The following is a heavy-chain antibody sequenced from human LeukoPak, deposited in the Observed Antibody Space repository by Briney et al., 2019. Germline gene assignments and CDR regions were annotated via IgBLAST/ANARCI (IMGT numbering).Heavy chain of an antibody. Sequence: PSETLSLTSTGSGXSTSNNHWSWLPQPPGKGLEWIGYIYCTGSTNYNPSLQSRVTISVDTSKSQFSLKLSSVTAADTAVYYCAKTVFLAGWHFDYWGQGTLVTVSS. J-gene: IGHJ4*02. CDR3: AKTVFLAGWHFDY. CDR1: GXSTSNNH. D-gene: IGHD3-9*01. V-gene: IGHV4-59*08. CDR2: IYCTGST.